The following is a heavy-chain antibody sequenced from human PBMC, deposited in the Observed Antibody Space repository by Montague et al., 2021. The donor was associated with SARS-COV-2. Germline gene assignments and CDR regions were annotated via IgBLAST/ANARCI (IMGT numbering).Heavy chain of an antibody. Sequence: SETLSLTCTVSGGSISSSSYYWGWIRQPPGKGLEWIESIYYSGSTYYNPSLKSRVTISVDTSKNQFSLKLSSVTAADTAVYCCARHGKTRIAMIVVVIGYFDYWGQGTLVTVSS. J-gene: IGHJ4*02. CDR2: IYYSGST. D-gene: IGHD3-22*01. CDR3: ARHGKTRIAMIVVVIGYFDY. V-gene: IGHV4-39*01. CDR1: GGSISSSSYY.